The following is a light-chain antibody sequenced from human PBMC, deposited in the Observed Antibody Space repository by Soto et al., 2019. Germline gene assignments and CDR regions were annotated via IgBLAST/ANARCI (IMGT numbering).Light chain of an antibody. V-gene: IGKV3-11*01. Sequence: EIVLTQSPGTVSFSPGTRATLSWRASQNISNYLIWYQQKPGQAPRLLIYDVSNRATGIPARFSGSGSGTDFTLTISSLEPEDFAVYYCQQRSNWPRTFGQGTKVAIK. CDR2: DVS. J-gene: IGKJ1*01. CDR3: QQRSNWPRT. CDR1: QNISNY.